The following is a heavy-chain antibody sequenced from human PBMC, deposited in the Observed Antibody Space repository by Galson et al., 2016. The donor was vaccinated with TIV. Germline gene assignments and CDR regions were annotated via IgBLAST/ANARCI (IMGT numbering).Heavy chain of an antibody. CDR2: INPIFGTA. D-gene: IGHD3-10*01. CDR3: ARGRGYYFGSGRSYFDY. CDR1: GGTFSNFV. Sequence: SVKVSCKASGGTFSNFVISWVRQAPGQGLEWMGSINPIFGTANYAQKFQGRVTITADTSTSTIYMELSSLRSEDTAVYYCARGRGYYFGSGRSYFDYWGRGTLVTVSS. J-gene: IGHJ4*01. V-gene: IGHV1-69*06.